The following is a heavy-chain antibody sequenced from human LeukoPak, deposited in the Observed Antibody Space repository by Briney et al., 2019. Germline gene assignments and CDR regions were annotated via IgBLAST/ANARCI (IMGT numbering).Heavy chain of an antibody. CDR1: GFTFDDYA. J-gene: IGHJ4*02. CDR3: AKDYYDSSGYYDY. V-gene: IGHV3-43*02. D-gene: IGHD3-22*01. Sequence: GGSLRLSCAASGFTFDDYAMHWVRQAPGKGLEWVSLISGDGGSTYYADSVKGRFTIFRDNSKNSLYLQMNSLRTEHTALYYCAKDYYDSSGYYDYWGQGTLVTVSS. CDR2: ISGDGGST.